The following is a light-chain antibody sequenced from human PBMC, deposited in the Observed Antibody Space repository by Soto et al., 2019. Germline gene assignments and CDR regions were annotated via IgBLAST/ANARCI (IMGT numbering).Light chain of an antibody. J-gene: IGKJ4*01. V-gene: IGKV4-1*01. CDR3: QQFYSSPRT. Sequence: DIVMTQSPDSLAVSLGERATINCKSSQSVLHSSKKKNYFAWYQQKPGQPPKLLITWASTRQSGVPDRISGSGAGTDFTLTISSLQAEDVAVYYCQQFYSSPRTFGGGTKVEIK. CDR1: QSVLHSSKKKNY. CDR2: WAS.